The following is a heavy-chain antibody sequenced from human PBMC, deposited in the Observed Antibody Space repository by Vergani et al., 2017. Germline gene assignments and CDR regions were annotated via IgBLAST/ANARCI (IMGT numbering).Heavy chain of an antibody. CDR2: INPNSGGT. CDR1: GYTFTGYY. J-gene: IGHJ4*02. Sequence: QVQLVQSGAEVKKPGASVKVSCKASGYTFTGYYMHWVRQAPGQGLEWRGWINPNSGGTNYAQKFQGRVTMTRDTSISTAYMELSMLRSDDTAVYYCARDPEPNYDFWSGGTFDYWGQGTLVTVSS. V-gene: IGHV1-2*02. D-gene: IGHD3-3*01. CDR3: ARDPEPNYDFWSGGTFDY.